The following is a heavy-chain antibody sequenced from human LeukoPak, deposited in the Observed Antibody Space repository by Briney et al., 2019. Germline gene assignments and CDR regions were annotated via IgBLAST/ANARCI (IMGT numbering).Heavy chain of an antibody. CDR3: ARGDYYDSSCFDY. CDR1: GFTFSSYW. J-gene: IGHJ4*02. CDR2: IKQDGSEK. Sequence: GGSLRLSCAASGFTFSSYWMSWVRQAPGNGLEWVANIKQDGSEKYYVDSVKGRFTISRDNAKNSLYLQMNSLRVEDTAVYYCARGDYYDSSCFDYWGQGTLVTVSS. V-gene: IGHV3-7*01. D-gene: IGHD3-22*01.